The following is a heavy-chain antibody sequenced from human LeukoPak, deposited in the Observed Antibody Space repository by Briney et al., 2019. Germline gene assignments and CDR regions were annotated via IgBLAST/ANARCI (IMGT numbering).Heavy chain of an antibody. CDR2: INGDESAT. J-gene: IGHJ4*02. Sequence: GGSLRLSCTASGFTFSSYWMHWVRQAPGKGLVWVSRINGDESATSYAESVKGRFTISRDNDKKSLYLQMNSLRADDTAAYYCARSAFGGKAHCLDYWGQGTLVTVSS. D-gene: IGHD3-10*01. V-gene: IGHV3-74*01. CDR3: ARSAFGGKAHCLDY. CDR1: GFTFSSYW.